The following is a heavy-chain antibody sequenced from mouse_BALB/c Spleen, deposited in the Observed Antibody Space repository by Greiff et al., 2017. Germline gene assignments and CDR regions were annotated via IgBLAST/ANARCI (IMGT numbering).Heavy chain of an antibody. Sequence: EVKLMESGAELVKPGASVKLSCTASGFNIKDTYMHWVKQRPEQGLEWIGRIDPANGNTKYDPKFQGKATITADTSSNTAYLQLSSLTSEDTAVYYCARKRYYGTLDYWGQGTTLTVSS. CDR1: GFNIKDTY. J-gene: IGHJ2*01. CDR2: IDPANGNT. V-gene: IGHV14-3*02. CDR3: ARKRYYGTLDY. D-gene: IGHD1-1*01.